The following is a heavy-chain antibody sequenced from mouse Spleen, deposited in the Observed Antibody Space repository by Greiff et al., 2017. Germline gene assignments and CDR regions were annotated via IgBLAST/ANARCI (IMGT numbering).Heavy chain of an antibody. CDR1: GYTFTDYE. CDR2: IDPETGGT. Sequence: VQLQQSGAELVRPGASVTLSCKASGYTFTDYEMHWVKQTPVHGLEWIGAIDPETGGTAYNQKFKGKAILTADKSSSTAYMELRSLTSEDSAVYYCTRSYYGNYEGTWFAYWGQGTLVTVSA. CDR3: TRSYYGNYEGTWFAY. V-gene: IGHV1-15*01. D-gene: IGHD2-1*01. J-gene: IGHJ3*01.